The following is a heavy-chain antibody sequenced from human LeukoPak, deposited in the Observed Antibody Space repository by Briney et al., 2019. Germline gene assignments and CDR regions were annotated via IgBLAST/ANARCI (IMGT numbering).Heavy chain of an antibody. J-gene: IGHJ4*02. D-gene: IGHD3-3*01. CDR3: LGNYDFWSGYTVGY. CDR2: ISSSGSTI. V-gene: IGHV3-11*04. Sequence: GGSLRLSCAASGFTFSDYYMSWIRQAPGKGLEWVSYISSSGSTIYYADSVKGRFTISRDNAKNSLYLQMNSLRAEDTAVYYCLGNYDFWSGYTVGYWGQGTLVTVSS. CDR1: GFTFSDYY.